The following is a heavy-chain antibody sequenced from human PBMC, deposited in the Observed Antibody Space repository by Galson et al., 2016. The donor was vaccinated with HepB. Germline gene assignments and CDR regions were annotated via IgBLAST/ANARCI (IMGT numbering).Heavy chain of an antibody. Sequence: TLSLTCSVSGYTLYSGGYYWNLIRQRPGQALERMGHIYHSGSTYYNPSIKGRAIASVDTSKNQIFLRMASVIAADTAIYFCARLAVERPATVWLYYYNGMDVWGQGTTVIVS. J-gene: IGHJ6*02. D-gene: IGHD5-24*01. CDR1: GYTLYSGGYY. CDR2: IYHSGST. V-gene: IGHV4-31*03. CDR3: ARLAVERPATVWLYYYNGMDV.